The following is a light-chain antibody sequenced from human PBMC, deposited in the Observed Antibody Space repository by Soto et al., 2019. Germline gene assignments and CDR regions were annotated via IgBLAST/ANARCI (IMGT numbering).Light chain of an antibody. CDR2: GAS. CDR3: QQYGSSPPYT. Sequence: EIVLTQSPGTLSLSPGERATLSCRASRSVSSRYLAWYQQKPGQAPRLLIYGASSRATGMPDRFSGSGSGTEFSTTISRLEPEDFAVYYCQQYGSSPPYTFGQGTKLEIK. J-gene: IGKJ2*01. CDR1: RSVSSRY. V-gene: IGKV3-20*01.